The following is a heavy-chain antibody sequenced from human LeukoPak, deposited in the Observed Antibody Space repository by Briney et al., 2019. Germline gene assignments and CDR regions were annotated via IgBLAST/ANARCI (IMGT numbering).Heavy chain of an antibody. CDR3: AVCSVTGRAFDI. J-gene: IGHJ3*02. Sequence: SETLSLTCTVCGGSISSYYWSWIRQPAGKGLEWIGRIYTSGSTNYNPSLKSRVTVSVDTSKNQFSLKLSSVTAADTAVYYCAVCSVTGRAFDIWGQGTMVTVSS. CDR1: GGSISSYY. D-gene: IGHD3-10*02. V-gene: IGHV4-4*07. CDR2: IYTSGST.